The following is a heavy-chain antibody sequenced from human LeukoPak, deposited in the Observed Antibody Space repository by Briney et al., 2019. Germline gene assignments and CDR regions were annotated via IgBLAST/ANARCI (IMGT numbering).Heavy chain of an antibody. D-gene: IGHD3-22*01. CDR2: IYYSGST. CDR1: GGSISSYY. CDR3: ARAPDYDSSGYWFDY. V-gene: IGHV4-59*01. Sequence: KPSETLSLTCTGSGGSISSYYWSWIRQPPGKGLEWIGYIYYSGSTNYNPSLKSRVTISVDTSKNQFSLKLSSVTAADTAVYYCARAPDYDSSGYWFDYWGKGNLVRVFS. J-gene: IGHJ4*02.